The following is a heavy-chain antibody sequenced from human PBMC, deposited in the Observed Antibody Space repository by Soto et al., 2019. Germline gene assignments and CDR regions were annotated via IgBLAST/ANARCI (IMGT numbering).Heavy chain of an antibody. CDR1: GFTFSSYW. CDR2: ISGSGGST. J-gene: IGHJ3*02. Sequence: GGSLRLSCAASGFTFSSYWMSWVRQAPGKGLERVSAISGSGGSTYYADSVKGRFTISRDNSKNTLYLQMNSLRAEDTAVYYCAKDVTMIVVVITTRENDAFDIWGQGTMVTVSS. D-gene: IGHD3-22*01. V-gene: IGHV3-23*01. CDR3: AKDVTMIVVVITTRENDAFDI.